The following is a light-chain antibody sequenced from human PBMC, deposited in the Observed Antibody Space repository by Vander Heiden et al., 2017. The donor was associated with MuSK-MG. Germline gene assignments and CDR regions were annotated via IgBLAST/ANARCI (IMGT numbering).Light chain of an antibody. CDR1: QTLTSTY. Sequence: EIVLTQSPGTLSLSPGERATLSCRASQTLTSTYIAWYQQKPGQAPRFLIYGASSRATGIPDRFSGSGSGTDFTLTISRLEPEDFAVYYCQHYGTSPFTFGPGTIVDI. J-gene: IGKJ3*01. CDR3: QHYGTSPFT. V-gene: IGKV3-20*01. CDR2: GAS.